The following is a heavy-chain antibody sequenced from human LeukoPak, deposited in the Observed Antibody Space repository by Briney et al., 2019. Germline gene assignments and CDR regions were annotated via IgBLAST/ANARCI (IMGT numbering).Heavy chain of an antibody. V-gene: IGHV1-69*01. D-gene: IGHD1-26*01. Sequence: SVKVSCKASGGTFSSYAISWVRQAPGQGLEWMGGIIPIFGTANYAQKFQSRVTITADESTSTAYMELSSLRSEDTAVYYCARAYRGSTTSKYYYGMDVWGQGTTVTVSS. CDR3: ARAYRGSTTSKYYYGMDV. J-gene: IGHJ6*02. CDR1: GGTFSSYA. CDR2: IIPIFGTA.